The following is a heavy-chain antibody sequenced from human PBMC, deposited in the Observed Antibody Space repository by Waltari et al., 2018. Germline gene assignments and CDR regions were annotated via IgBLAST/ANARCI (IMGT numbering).Heavy chain of an antibody. CDR3: ARDTMIVVVIPLDAFDI. CDR1: GYSISSGHY. Sequence: QVQLQESGPGLVKPSETLSLTCAVSGYSISSGHYWGRIRQPPGKGLEWIGSIYHSGSTYYNPSLKSRVTISVDTSKNQFSLKLSSVTAADTAVYYCARDTMIVVVIPLDAFDIWGQGTMVTVSS. V-gene: IGHV4-38-2*02. J-gene: IGHJ3*02. D-gene: IGHD3-22*01. CDR2: IYHSGST.